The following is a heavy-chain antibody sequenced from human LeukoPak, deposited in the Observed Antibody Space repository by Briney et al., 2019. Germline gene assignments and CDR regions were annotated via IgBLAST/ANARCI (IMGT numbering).Heavy chain of an antibody. J-gene: IGHJ4*02. CDR1: GYSFTSSW. Sequence: GESLKISCKGSGYSFTSSWIGWVRQMPGKGLEWMGIIYLGDSDTRYSPSFQGQVTISADKSISTAYLQWSSLKDSDTAMYYCARRAGGYCSGGRCYYFDYWGQGTLVTVSS. V-gene: IGHV5-51*01. CDR3: ARRAGGYCSGGRCYYFDY. D-gene: IGHD2-15*01. CDR2: IYLGDSDT.